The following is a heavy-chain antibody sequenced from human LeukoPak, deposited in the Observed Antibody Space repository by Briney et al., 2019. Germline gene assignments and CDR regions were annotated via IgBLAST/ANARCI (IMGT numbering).Heavy chain of an antibody. CDR3: AYDSSGYYYHLNFDY. J-gene: IGHJ4*02. Sequence: ASVKVSCKASGYTFTGYYMHWVRQAPGQGLELMGWINPNSGGTNYAQKFQGRVTMTRDTSISTAYMELSRLRSDDTAVYYCAYDSSGYYYHLNFDYWGQGTQVTVSS. V-gene: IGHV1-2*02. CDR1: GYTFTGYY. D-gene: IGHD3-22*01. CDR2: INPNSGGT.